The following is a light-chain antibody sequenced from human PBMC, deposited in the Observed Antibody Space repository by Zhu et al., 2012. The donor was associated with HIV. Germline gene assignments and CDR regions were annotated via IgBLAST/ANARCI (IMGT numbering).Light chain of an antibody. CDR1: QSVSSTY. J-gene: IGKJ4*01. V-gene: IGKV3-20*01. CDR2: GAS. Sequence: EIVLTQSPGTLSLSPGERVTLSCRASQSVSSTYLAWYQQKPGQAPRLLIYGASSRATGVPDRFSGGGSGTDFSLTISRLEPEDFAVYFCQQYGPYGSSPLTFGEGPRWRSN. CDR3: QQYGPYGSSPLT.